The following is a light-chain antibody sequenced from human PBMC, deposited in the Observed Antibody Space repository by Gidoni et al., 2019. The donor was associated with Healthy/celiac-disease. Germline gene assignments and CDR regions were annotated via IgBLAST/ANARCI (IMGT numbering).Light chain of an antibody. CDR1: QGISSY. V-gene: IGKV1-8*01. J-gene: IGKJ1*01. Sequence: ATRMTQSPSSFSAYTGDTVTITCRASQGISSYLAWYQQKPGKAPKRLIYAASTLQRGVPSRFIGSGSGTDFTLTISCLQSEDFATYYCPQYYSDPRTFGQGTKVEIK. CDR2: AAS. CDR3: PQYYSDPRT.